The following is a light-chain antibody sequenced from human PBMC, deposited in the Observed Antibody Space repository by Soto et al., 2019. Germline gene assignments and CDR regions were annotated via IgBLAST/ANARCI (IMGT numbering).Light chain of an antibody. CDR1: QSIGSW. Sequence: DIQMTQSPSTLSASVGDRVTITCRASQSIGSWLAWYQQKPRKAPKLLIYDASSLESGVPSRFSGSGSGTEFTLTISSLQPDDFATYYCQQYNSYSPYTFGQGTKLEIK. CDR3: QQYNSYSPYT. J-gene: IGKJ2*01. V-gene: IGKV1-5*01. CDR2: DAS.